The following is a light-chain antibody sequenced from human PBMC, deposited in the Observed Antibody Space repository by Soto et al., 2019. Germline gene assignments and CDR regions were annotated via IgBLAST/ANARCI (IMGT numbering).Light chain of an antibody. CDR3: QQAKTFQRT. V-gene: IGKV1-12*01. Sequence: DIQMTQSPSLVSASVGDSVTISCRASQDISWRLAWFQQRPGKAPRLLVYAASTLQSGVPSRFSGSGSGKDFTLNISSLHPEDFATYFCQQAKTFQRTFGQGTKVDVK. CDR2: AAS. CDR1: QDISWR. J-gene: IGKJ1*01.